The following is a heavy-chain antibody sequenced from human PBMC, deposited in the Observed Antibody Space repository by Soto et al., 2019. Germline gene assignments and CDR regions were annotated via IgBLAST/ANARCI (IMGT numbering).Heavy chain of an antibody. V-gene: IGHV1-18*01. D-gene: IGHD2-2*01. Sequence: ASVKVFCKASGYSFTSYGISWVRRAPGQGLEWMGWISPYNGHTQFVERFQGRVTMTTDTSTKTAYMELRNLRSDDTAHYYCARDLTIVPATHPRLENYGMDVWGQGTTVTVSS. CDR1: GYSFTSYG. J-gene: IGHJ6*02. CDR2: ISPYNGHT. CDR3: ARDLTIVPATHPRLENYGMDV.